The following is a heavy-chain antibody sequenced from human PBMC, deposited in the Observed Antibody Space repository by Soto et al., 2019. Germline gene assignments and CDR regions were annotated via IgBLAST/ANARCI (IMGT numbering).Heavy chain of an antibody. CDR3: ARVDRRYNWNTRDYYYYGMDV. V-gene: IGHV4-30-4*01. J-gene: IGHJ6*02. CDR2: ISYSGST. CDR1: GGSISSGDYY. D-gene: IGHD1-20*01. Sequence: PSETLSLTCTVSGGSISSGDYYWSWIRQPPGKGLEWIGYISYSGSTYYNPSLKSRVTISLDTSKNQFSLKLSSVTAADTAVYYCARVDRRYNWNTRDYYYYGMDVWGQGTTVTVSS.